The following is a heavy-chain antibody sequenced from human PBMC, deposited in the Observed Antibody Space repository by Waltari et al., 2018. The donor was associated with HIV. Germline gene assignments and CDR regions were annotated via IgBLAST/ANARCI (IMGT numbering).Heavy chain of an antibody. CDR1: GGSISTSSYY. CDR2: IYYSGST. D-gene: IGHD3-9*01. Sequence: QLVLQESGPGLVKPSETLSLTCTVPGGSISTSSYYWGWIRQPPGKGLEWIGSIYYSGSTYYNPSLKSRVTISVDTSKNQFSLKLSSVTAADTAVYYCARQGGYDILTGYYTYFDYWGQGTLVTVSS. CDR3: ARQGGYDILTGYYTYFDY. V-gene: IGHV4-39*01. J-gene: IGHJ4*02.